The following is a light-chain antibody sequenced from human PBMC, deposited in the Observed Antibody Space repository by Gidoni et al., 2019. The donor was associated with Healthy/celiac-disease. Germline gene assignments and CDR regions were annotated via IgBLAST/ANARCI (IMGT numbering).Light chain of an antibody. V-gene: IGLV3-21*02. CDR3: QVWDSSSDHLV. CDR1: NSGSKS. CDR2: DDS. J-gene: IGLJ3*02. Sequence: SYVLPHPPPVSVAPGQTARITCGGNNSGSKSVHWYQQKPGQAPVLVVYDDSDRPSGIPERFSGSNSGNTATLTISRVEAGDEADYYCQVWDSSSDHLVFGGGTKLTVL.